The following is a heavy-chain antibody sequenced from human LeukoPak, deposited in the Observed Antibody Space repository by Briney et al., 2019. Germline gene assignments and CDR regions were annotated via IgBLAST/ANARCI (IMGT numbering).Heavy chain of an antibody. D-gene: IGHD5-18*01. J-gene: IGHJ4*02. CDR1: GFTFSSYG. CDR3: ARDGGDTAMGTLPFDY. V-gene: IGHV3-48*04. Sequence: GRSLRLPCAASGFTFSSYGMHWVRQAPGKGLEWVSYISSSGSTIYYADSVKGRFTISRDNAKNSLYLQMNSLRAEDTAVYYCARDGGDTAMGTLPFDYWGQGTLVTVSS. CDR2: ISSSGSTI.